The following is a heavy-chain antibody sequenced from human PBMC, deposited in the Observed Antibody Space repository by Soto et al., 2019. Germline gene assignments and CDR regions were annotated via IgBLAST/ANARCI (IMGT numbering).Heavy chain of an antibody. D-gene: IGHD6-6*01. V-gene: IGHV1-69*06. CDR3: ASKVYSSSSPVISSDY. Sequence: SVKVSCKAPGGTFSSYAISWVRQAPGQGLEWMGGIIPIFGTANYAQKFQGRVTITADKSTSTAYMELSSLRSEDTAVYYCASKVYSSSSPVISSDYWGQGTLVTVSS. J-gene: IGHJ4*02. CDR1: GGTFSSYA. CDR2: IIPIFGTA.